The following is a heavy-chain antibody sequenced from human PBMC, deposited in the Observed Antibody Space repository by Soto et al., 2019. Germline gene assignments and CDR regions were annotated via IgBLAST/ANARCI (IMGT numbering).Heavy chain of an antibody. CDR2: IYYLGST. CDR1: GGSMSEYF. V-gene: IGHV4-59*01. Sequence: SETLSLTCRVSGGSMSEYFWSWIRQSPGKGLEWIGYIYYLGSTDYNPSLKSRVTISVDTSKRQFSLRLTSVTAADTAVYYCARDGYDGSGSPYPAYWGPGTQVTVSS. CDR3: ARDGYDGSGSPYPAY. J-gene: IGHJ4*02. D-gene: IGHD3-10*01.